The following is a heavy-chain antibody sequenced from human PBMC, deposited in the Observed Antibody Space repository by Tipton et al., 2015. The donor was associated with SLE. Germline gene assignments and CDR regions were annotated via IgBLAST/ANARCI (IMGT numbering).Heavy chain of an antibody. CDR2: LTSSGAYT. D-gene: IGHD2-15*01. V-gene: IGHV3-23*01. J-gene: IGHJ5*02. CDR1: GFTFSHFA. Sequence: SLRLSCAASGFTFSHFAMSWVRQAPGKGLEWVSGLTSSGAYTYYADSVKGRFTISRDNSKSTLYLQMNSLRAEDAGVYYCAKDHESPRQNVVVGGATPGENWFDPWGQGTLVTVSS. CDR3: AKDHESPRQNVVVGGATPGENWFDP.